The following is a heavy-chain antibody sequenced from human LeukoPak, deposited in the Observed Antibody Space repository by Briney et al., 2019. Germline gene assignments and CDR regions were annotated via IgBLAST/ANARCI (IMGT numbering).Heavy chain of an antibody. Sequence: PGGSLRLSCAASGFTFSSYSMNWVRQAPGKGLEWVSSISSSSSYIYYADSVKGRFTISRDNAKNSLYLQMNSLRAEDTAVYYCARDLGYVRLALSRLDAFDIWGQGTMVTVSS. D-gene: IGHD2/OR15-2a*01. J-gene: IGHJ3*02. V-gene: IGHV3-21*01. CDR3: ARDLGYVRLALSRLDAFDI. CDR1: GFTFSSYS. CDR2: ISSSSSYI.